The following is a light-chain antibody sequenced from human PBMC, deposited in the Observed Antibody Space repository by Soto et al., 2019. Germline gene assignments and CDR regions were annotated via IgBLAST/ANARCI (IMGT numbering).Light chain of an antibody. CDR3: QRYNSAPRT. Sequence: DIQMTQSPSSLSASVGDRVTITCRASQGISNYLAWYQQQPGQVPRLLIYAASTLQSGVPSRFSGSGSGTDFSLTISTLQPEDVATYYCQRYNSAPRTFGQGTKVELK. CDR1: QGISNY. V-gene: IGKV1-27*01. CDR2: AAS. J-gene: IGKJ1*01.